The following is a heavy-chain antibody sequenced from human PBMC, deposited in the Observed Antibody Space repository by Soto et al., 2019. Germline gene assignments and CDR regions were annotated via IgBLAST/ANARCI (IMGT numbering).Heavy chain of an antibody. CDR2: MNPNSGNT. Sequence: ASVQVSCKASGYTFTSYDINWVRQATGQGLEWMGWMNPNSGNTGYAQKFQGRVTMTRNTSINTAYMELNSLRSEDTAVYYCARPLNNDYFGYWGQGTLVTVSS. CDR3: ARPLNNDYFGY. V-gene: IGHV1-8*01. CDR1: GYTFTSYD. J-gene: IGHJ4*02.